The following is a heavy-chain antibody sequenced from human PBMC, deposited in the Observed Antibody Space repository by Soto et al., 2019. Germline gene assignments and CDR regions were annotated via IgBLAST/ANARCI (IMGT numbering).Heavy chain of an antibody. CDR3: ARDPGGTGDGQYYGMDV. J-gene: IGHJ6*02. D-gene: IGHD3-10*01. CDR1: GYTFTGYY. Sequence: ASVKVSCKASGYTFTGYYMHWVRQAPGQGLEWMGWINPNSGGTNYAQKFQGWVTMTRDTSISTAYMELSRLRSDDTAVYYCARDPGGTGDGQYYGMDVWGQGTTVTVSS. V-gene: IGHV1-2*04. CDR2: INPNSGGT.